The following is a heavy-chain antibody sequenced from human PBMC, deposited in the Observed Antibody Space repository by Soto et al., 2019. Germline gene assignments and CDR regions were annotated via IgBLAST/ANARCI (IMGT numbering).Heavy chain of an antibody. CDR2: INPSGGST. CDR1: GYSFTSYY. CDR3: ARDSYYYDSSGYYPYYGMDV. Sequence: GXSVKVACTASGYSFTSYYMHWVRQAPGQGLEWMGIINPSGGSTIYAQKFQCRVTMTRDTSTSTVYMELSSLRSEDTAVYYCARDSYYYDSSGYYPYYGMDVWGQGTTVTVSS. J-gene: IGHJ6*02. V-gene: IGHV1-46*01. D-gene: IGHD3-22*01.